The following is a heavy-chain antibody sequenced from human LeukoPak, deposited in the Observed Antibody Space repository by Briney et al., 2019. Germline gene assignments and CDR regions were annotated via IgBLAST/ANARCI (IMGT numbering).Heavy chain of an antibody. D-gene: IGHD6-19*01. CDR2: ISSSSSTI. CDR3: ARDVTTTKQWLSVGAHKTIFDP. V-gene: IGHV3-48*01. J-gene: IGHJ5*02. CDR1: GFTFSSYS. Sequence: GGSLRLSCAASGFTFSSYSMNWLRQAPGKGLEWVSYISSSSSTIYYADSVKGRFTISRDNAKNSLYLQMNSLRAEDAAVYYCARDVTTTKQWLSVGAHKTIFDPWGQGTLVTVSS.